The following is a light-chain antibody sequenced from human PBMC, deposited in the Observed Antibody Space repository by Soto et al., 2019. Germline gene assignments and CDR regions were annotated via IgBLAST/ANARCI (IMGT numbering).Light chain of an antibody. V-gene: IGKV3-15*01. CDR1: QSVSSN. CDR2: GAS. Sequence: EIVMTQSPATLSVSPGERATLSCRASQSVSSNLAWYQQKPGQAPRLLIYGASTRAPDIPARFSGSGSGTEFTVTISGLQSEDFAVYFCQQYYNWPRTFGQGTKV. CDR3: QQYYNWPRT. J-gene: IGKJ1*01.